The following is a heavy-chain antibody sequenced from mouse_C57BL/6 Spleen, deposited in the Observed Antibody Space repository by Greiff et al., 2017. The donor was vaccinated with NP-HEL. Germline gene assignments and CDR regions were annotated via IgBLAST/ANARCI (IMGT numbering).Heavy chain of an antibody. J-gene: IGHJ2*01. Sequence: VQLQQSGPELVKPGASVKISCKASGYSFTGYYMNWVKQSPEKSLEWIGEINPSTGGTTYNQKFKAKATLTVDKSSSTAYMQLKSLTSEDSAVYYCARSPYYYGSSYVGFDYWGQGTTLTVSS. V-gene: IGHV1-42*01. CDR2: INPSTGGT. D-gene: IGHD1-1*01. CDR3: ARSPYYYGSSYVGFDY. CDR1: GYSFTGYY.